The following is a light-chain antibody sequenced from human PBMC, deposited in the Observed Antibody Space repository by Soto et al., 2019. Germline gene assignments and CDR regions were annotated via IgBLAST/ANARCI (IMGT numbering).Light chain of an antibody. V-gene: IGKV3-15*01. Sequence: TVMTQSPGTLSVSLGERATLSCRASQSVSIHLAWYQQKPGQAPRLLIYDTSTRATGIPARFSGSGPGTEFTLTISSLQSEDFAVYYCQQYSNWPPITFGQGTRLEIK. CDR3: QQYSNWPPIT. J-gene: IGKJ5*01. CDR2: DTS. CDR1: QSVSIH.